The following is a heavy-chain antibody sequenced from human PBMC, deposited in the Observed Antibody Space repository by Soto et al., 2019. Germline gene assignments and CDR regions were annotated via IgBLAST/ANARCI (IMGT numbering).Heavy chain of an antibody. CDR1: GFTFSDYA. J-gene: IGHJ6*02. D-gene: IGHD4-17*01. CDR3: ARPAATVIFYSGMDV. Sequence: GGSLRLSCAAPGFTFSDYAMHWVRQAPGKGLEWVAIISFDGSNEHYADSVQGRFTISRDNSENTLYLQMNSLRADDTAVYYCARPAATVIFYSGMDVWGQGTTVTVSS. V-gene: IGHV3-30-3*01. CDR2: ISFDGSNE.